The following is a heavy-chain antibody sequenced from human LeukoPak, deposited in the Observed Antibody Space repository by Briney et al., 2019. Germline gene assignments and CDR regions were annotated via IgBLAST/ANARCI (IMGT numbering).Heavy chain of an antibody. Sequence: GSLRLSRAASGFTFSNAWMSWIRQPPGKGLEWIGYIYYSGSTNYNPSLKSRVTISVDTSKNQFSLKLSSVTAADTAVYYCASFPPSSSSWYTPDYYYYYGMDVWGQGTTVTVSS. J-gene: IGHJ6*02. CDR3: ASFPPSSSSWYTPDYYYYYGMDV. V-gene: IGHV4-59*01. CDR2: IYYSGST. CDR1: GFTFSNAW. D-gene: IGHD6-13*01.